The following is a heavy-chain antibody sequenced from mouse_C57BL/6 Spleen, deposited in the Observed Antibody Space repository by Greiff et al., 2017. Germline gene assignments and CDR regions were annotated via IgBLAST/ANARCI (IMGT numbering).Heavy chain of an antibody. CDR1: GYTFTSYW. D-gene: IGHD1-1*01. CDR2: IDPSDSET. Sequence: QVQLQQPGAELVRPGSSVKLSCKASGYTFTSYWLHWVKQRPIQGLEWIGNIDPSDSETHYNQKFKDKATLTVDKSSSTADMQLSSLTSEDSAVYYCARNYGSSYGWAMDYWGQGTSVTVSS. V-gene: IGHV1-52*01. CDR3: ARNYGSSYGWAMDY. J-gene: IGHJ4*01.